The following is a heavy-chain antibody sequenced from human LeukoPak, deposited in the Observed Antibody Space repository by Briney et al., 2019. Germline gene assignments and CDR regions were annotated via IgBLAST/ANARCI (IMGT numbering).Heavy chain of an antibody. D-gene: IGHD2-8*01. CDR3: ATARTYCTNGVCYTDYYGMDV. CDR2: LSGDGGST. V-gene: IGHV3-43*02. Sequence: GGPLRLSCAASGFTFDDYAMHWVRQAPGKGLEWVSLLSGDGGSTYYADSVKGRFTISRDNSKNSLYLQMNSLRTEDTALYYCATARTYCTNGVCYTDYYGMDVWGQGTTVTVSS. J-gene: IGHJ6*02. CDR1: GFTFDDYA.